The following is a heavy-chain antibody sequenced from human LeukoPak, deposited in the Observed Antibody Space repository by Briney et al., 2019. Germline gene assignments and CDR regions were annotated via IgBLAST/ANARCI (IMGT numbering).Heavy chain of an antibody. CDR2: IYPDDSET. J-gene: IGHJ4*02. CDR1: GYSFTSYW. Sequence: GGSLKISCKGSGYSFTSYWIGWVRPMPGKGVEWMGIIYPDDSETRYSPSFQGQVTITADKSISTAYLQWSSLKASDTAMYYCARIITMIRGVHNGGEGTLVTVS. CDR3: ARIITMIRGVHN. D-gene: IGHD3-10*01. V-gene: IGHV5-51*01.